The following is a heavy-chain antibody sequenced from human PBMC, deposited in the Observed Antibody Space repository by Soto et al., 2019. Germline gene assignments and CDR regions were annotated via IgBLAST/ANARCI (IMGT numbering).Heavy chain of an antibody. Sequence: QVQLVESGGGVVQPGRSLRLSCAASGFTFRTYGMHWVRQAPGKGLEWVAFISYDGSSKSYADSVKGRFTISRVTSNNTLYLQMDSLRAEDTALYYCANAAAGFHYFDYWGQGPLVTVSS. D-gene: IGHD6-13*01. CDR3: ANAAAGFHYFDY. CDR2: ISYDGSSK. V-gene: IGHV3-30*18. J-gene: IGHJ4*02. CDR1: GFTFRTYG.